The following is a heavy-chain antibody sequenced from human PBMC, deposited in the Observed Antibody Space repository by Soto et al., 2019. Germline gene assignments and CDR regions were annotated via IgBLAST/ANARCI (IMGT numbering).Heavy chain of an antibody. CDR1: GGSISSDSYY. CDR2: ISYSGST. Sequence: PSETLSLTCTVSGGSISSDSYYWGWIRQSPEKGLEWIASISYSGSTNYNPSLKSRVTISVDRSKNQFSLKLSSVTAADTAVYYCARVPDVWGQGTTVTVSS. J-gene: IGHJ6*02. CDR3: ARVPDV. V-gene: IGHV4-39*07.